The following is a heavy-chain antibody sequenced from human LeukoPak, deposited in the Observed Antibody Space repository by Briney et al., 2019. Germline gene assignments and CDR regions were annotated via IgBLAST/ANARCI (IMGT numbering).Heavy chain of an antibody. CDR3: ARPQGRGYSGYDRFDY. Sequence: RESLKISCKGSGYSFTSYWIGWVRQMPGKGLEWMGIIYPGDSDTRYSPSFQGQVTISADKSISTAYLQWSSLKASDTAMYYCARPQGRGYSGYDRFDYWGQGTLVTVSS. V-gene: IGHV5-51*01. J-gene: IGHJ4*02. CDR2: IYPGDSDT. D-gene: IGHD5-12*01. CDR1: GYSFTSYW.